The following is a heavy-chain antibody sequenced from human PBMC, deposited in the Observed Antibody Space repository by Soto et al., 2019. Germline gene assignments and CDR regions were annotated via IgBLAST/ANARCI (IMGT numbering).Heavy chain of an antibody. CDR2: IYYSGST. Sequence: SETLSLTCTVSGGSISSGGYYWSWIRQHPGKGLEWIGYIYYSGSTYYNPSLKSRVTISVDTSKNQFSLKLSSVTAADTAVYYCARDRVPSGHRYAYSFDYWGQAPLLTVSS. V-gene: IGHV4-31*03. J-gene: IGHJ4*02. D-gene: IGHD2-2*01. CDR1: GGSISSGGYY. CDR3: ARDRVPSGHRYAYSFDY.